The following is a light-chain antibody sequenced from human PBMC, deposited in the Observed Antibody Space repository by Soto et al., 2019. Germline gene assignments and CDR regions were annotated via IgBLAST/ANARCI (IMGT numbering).Light chain of an antibody. CDR2: DAS. Sequence: DIQMTQSPSSLSASVGDRVTITCQASQDINTYLNWYQQKPGKAPKLLIYDASTLETGVPSRFSGGGSGTDFTLTVTSLQPEDIATYFCQHYVNHLLTFGGGTKVEL. CDR1: QDINTY. V-gene: IGKV1-33*01. J-gene: IGKJ4*01. CDR3: QHYVNHLLT.